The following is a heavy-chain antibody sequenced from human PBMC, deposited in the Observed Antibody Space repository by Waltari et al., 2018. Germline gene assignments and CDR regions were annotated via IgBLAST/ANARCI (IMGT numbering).Heavy chain of an antibody. CDR3: AKELITMVRGVYHYHGMDV. Sequence: QVQLVESGGGVVQPGRSLRLSCVASGFTFRSDGMHWVRQAPGKGLEWVAIISYDGSNEHYADSVKGRFTISRDNSKDTLYLQMNSLRAEDTAMYYCAKELITMVRGVYHYHGMDVWGQGTTVTVSS. CDR2: ISYDGSNE. V-gene: IGHV3-30*18. J-gene: IGHJ6*02. D-gene: IGHD3-10*01. CDR1: GFTFRSDG.